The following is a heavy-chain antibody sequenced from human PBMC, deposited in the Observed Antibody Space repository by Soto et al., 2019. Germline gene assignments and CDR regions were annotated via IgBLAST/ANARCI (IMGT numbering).Heavy chain of an antibody. CDR3: AHPRGYGVFDAYDI. V-gene: IGHV3-23*01. D-gene: IGHD4-17*01. CDR2: LSASGGST. J-gene: IGHJ3*02. Sequence: EVQLLESGGGLVQPGRSLRLSCAASGFTLSNYAMSWVRQAPGKGLEWVSALSASGGSTYYADSVKGRFSISRDNSMNALYLQMDFLRIEDTAVYYCAHPRGYGVFDAYDIWGQGTMVTVSS. CDR1: GFTLSNYA.